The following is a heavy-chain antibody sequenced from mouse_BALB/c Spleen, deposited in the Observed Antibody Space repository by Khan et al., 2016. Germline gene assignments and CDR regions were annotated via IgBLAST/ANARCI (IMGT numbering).Heavy chain of an antibody. D-gene: IGHD2-4*01. Sequence: EVQLQESGPGLVKPSQSLSLTCTVTGYSITSDYAWNWIRQFPGNKLEWMGYISYSGNTSYNPSLKSRFSITRDTSKNQFFLQLNSVTTEDTATYYCASLMITGWFAYWGQGTLVTVSA. CDR2: ISYSGNT. V-gene: IGHV3-2*02. CDR1: GYSITSDYA. J-gene: IGHJ3*01. CDR3: ASLMITGWFAY.